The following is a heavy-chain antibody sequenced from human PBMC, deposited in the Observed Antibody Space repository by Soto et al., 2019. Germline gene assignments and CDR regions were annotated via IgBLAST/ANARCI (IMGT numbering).Heavy chain of an antibody. CDR1: GYTFSGYS. CDR3: AAGALFDY. J-gene: IGHJ4*02. V-gene: IGHV1-18*04. CDR2: ISGYNGNT. Sequence: ASVKVSCKASGYTFSGYSITWVRQAPGQGLEWMGRISGYNGNTNYARTLRGRLTLTTDTSTSTAYMELRSLTSDDTAVYYCAAGALFDYWGQGTLVTVSS.